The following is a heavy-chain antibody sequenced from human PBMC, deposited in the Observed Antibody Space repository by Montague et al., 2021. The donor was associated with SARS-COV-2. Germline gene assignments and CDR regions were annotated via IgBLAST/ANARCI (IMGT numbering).Heavy chain of an antibody. J-gene: IGHJ4*02. CDR2: TYFRTQWFH. V-gene: IGHV6-1*01. D-gene: IGHD6-6*01. Sequence: CAISGDSVSNNRAAWNWIRQSPSGGLQWLGRTYFRTQWFHHYAXXXEGRITVNADASKNHFSLQLTPVTPEDSAKYFCVRSQYSNTWFFDYWGQGAQVTVSS. CDR3: VRSQYSNTWFFDY. CDR1: GDSVSNNRAA.